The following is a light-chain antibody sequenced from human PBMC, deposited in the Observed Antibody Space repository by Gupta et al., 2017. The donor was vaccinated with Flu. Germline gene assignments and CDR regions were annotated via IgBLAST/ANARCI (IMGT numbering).Light chain of an antibody. Sequence: CTHTSGCMGIHYVQWYQQRPGTAPKNVIYEDDQRPSGVPDRVSGSIDRSSNSASLTISGLKTEDEADYYCQSYEVFGGGTKRTVL. CDR2: EDD. J-gene: IGLJ2*01. CDR1: SGCMGIHY. CDR3: QSYEV. V-gene: IGLV6-57*03.